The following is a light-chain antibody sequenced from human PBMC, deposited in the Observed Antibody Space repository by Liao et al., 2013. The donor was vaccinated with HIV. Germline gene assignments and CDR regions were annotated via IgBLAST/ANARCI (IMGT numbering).Light chain of an antibody. V-gene: IGLV3-1*01. CDR3: QAWDSNSYV. Sequence: SYELTQPPSVSVSPGQTATITCSGDKLGNKYVCWYQQKPGQSPVLVIYQDNKRHSGIPERFSGSNSGNTATLTISGTQPTDEADYYCQAWDSNSYVFGTGTKVTVL. CDR2: QDN. CDR1: KLGNKY. J-gene: IGLJ1*01.